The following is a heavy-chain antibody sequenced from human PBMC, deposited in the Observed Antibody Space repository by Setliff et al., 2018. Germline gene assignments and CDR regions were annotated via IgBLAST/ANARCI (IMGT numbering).Heavy chain of an antibody. J-gene: IGHJ3*02. CDR1: GFTFSSYG. CDR3: VCFSWRGCSGDTCYSGDDSFDM. D-gene: IGHD2-15*01. V-gene: IGHV3-30*02. CDR2: IPYDGSNQ. Sequence: GGSLRLSCAASGFTFSSYGMHWVRQAPGRGLEWVGYIPYDGSNQFYPDSLKGRFTISRDNSKNTLYLQMNSLRPEDTAIYYCVCFSWRGCSGDTCYSGDDSFDMWGQGTEVTVSS.